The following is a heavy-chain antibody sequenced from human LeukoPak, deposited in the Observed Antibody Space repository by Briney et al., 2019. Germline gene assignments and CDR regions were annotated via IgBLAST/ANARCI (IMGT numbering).Heavy chain of an antibody. J-gene: IGHJ4*02. CDR2: ISVSGGST. D-gene: IGHD1-26*01. V-gene: IGHV3-23*01. CDR3: AKDRAVGATPGGYFDY. Sequence: GGSLRLSCAASGFTFSSYAMSWVRQAPGKGLEWVSAISVSGGSTYYADSVKGRFTISRDNSKNTLYLQMNSLRAEDTAVYYCAKDRAVGATPGGYFDYWGQGTLVTVSS. CDR1: GFTFSSYA.